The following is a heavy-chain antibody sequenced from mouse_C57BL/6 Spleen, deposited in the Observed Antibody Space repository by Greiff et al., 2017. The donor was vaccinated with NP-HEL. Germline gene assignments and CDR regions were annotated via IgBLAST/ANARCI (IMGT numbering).Heavy chain of an antibody. Sequence: DVMLVESGGGLVKPGGSLKLSCAASGFTFSDYGMHWVRQAPEKGLEWVAYISSGSSTIYYADTVKGRFTISRDNAKNTLFLQMTSLRSEDTAMYYCARPYDGYYRAWFAYWGQGTLVTVSA. CDR3: ARPYDGYYRAWFAY. D-gene: IGHD2-3*01. V-gene: IGHV5-17*01. CDR1: GFTFSDYG. CDR2: ISSGSSTI. J-gene: IGHJ3*01.